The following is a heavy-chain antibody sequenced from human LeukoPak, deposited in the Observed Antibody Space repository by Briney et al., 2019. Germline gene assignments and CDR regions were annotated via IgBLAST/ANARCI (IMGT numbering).Heavy chain of an antibody. CDR2: ISSSGSTI. Sequence: PGGSLRLSCAASGFTFSSYEMNWVRQAPGKGLEWVSYISSSGSTIYYADSVKGRFTISRGNAKNSLYLQMNSLGAEDTAVYYCARGGPDYVWGSYRPYYFDYWGQGTLVTVSS. CDR3: ARGGPDYVWGSYRPYYFDY. D-gene: IGHD3-16*02. V-gene: IGHV3-48*03. CDR1: GFTFSSYE. J-gene: IGHJ4*02.